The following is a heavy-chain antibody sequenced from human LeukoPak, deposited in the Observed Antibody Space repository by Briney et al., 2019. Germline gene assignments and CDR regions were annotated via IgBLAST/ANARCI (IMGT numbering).Heavy chain of an antibody. D-gene: IGHD4-17*01. Sequence: GGSLRLSCAGSGFTFSSHSMSWVRQAPGKGLEWVSSISGSSDYIYYADSVKGRFTISRDNAKNSLFLHMKGLRVEDTAVYYCAKVDSFMTMVTIGNWGQGTLVTVSS. CDR1: GFTFSSHS. CDR3: AKVDSFMTMVTIGN. CDR2: ISGSSDYI. V-gene: IGHV3-21*01. J-gene: IGHJ4*02.